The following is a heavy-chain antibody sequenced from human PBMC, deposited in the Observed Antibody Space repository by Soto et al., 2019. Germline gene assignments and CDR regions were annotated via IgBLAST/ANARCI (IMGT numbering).Heavy chain of an antibody. Sequence: ASVKVSCKASGYTFTGYYMHWVRQAPGQGLEWMGWINPNSGGTNYAQKFQGWVTMTRDTSISTAYMELSRLRSDDTAVYYCARDGGYCSGGSCYVYYYYGMDVWGQGTTVTVSS. V-gene: IGHV1-2*04. CDR1: GYTFTGYY. D-gene: IGHD2-15*01. CDR2: INPNSGGT. CDR3: ARDGGYCSGGSCYVYYYYGMDV. J-gene: IGHJ6*02.